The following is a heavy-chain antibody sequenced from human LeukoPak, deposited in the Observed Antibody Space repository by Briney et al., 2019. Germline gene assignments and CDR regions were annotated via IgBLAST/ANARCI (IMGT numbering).Heavy chain of an antibody. CDR2: IYHSGST. Sequence: SETLSLTCRVSGYSISSGYYWGWIRQPPGKGLEWIGSIYHSGSTYYNPSLKSRVTTSVDTSKNQFSLKLSSVTAAGTAVYYCARHRTTVVTPLDYWGQGTLVTVSS. CDR1: GYSISSGYY. D-gene: IGHD4-23*01. J-gene: IGHJ4*02. V-gene: IGHV4-38-2*01. CDR3: ARHRTTVVTPLDY.